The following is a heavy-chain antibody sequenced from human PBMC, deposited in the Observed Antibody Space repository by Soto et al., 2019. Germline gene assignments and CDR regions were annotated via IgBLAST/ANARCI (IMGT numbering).Heavy chain of an antibody. CDR1: GFTFSSYS. Sequence: LRLSCAASGFTFSSYSMNWVRQAPGKGLEWVSSISSSSSYIYYADSVKGRFTISRDNAKNSLYLQMNSLRAEDTAVYYCARDHGWYRIYYYYGMDVWGQGTTVTVSS. J-gene: IGHJ6*02. D-gene: IGHD6-19*01. CDR3: ARDHGWYRIYYYYGMDV. CDR2: ISSSSSYI. V-gene: IGHV3-21*01.